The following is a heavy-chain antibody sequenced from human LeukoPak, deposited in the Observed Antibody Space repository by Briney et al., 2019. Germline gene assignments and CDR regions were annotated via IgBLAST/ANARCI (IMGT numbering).Heavy chain of an antibody. CDR3: ARRVRYTHHIDY. CDR2: IYSGGST. Sequence: RPSETLSLTCAVYGGSFSGYYWSWICQPPGKGLEWVSVIYSGGSTYYADSVKGRFTISRDNSKNTLYLQMNSLRSEDTAVYYCARRVRYTHHIDYSGQGTPFTVSS. D-gene: IGHD5-24*01. J-gene: IGHJ4*02. CDR1: GGSFSGYY. V-gene: IGHV3-53*01.